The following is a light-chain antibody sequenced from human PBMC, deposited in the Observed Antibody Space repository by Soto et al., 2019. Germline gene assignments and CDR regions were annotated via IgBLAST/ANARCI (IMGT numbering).Light chain of an antibody. V-gene: IGKV3-11*01. CDR1: QSVSSY. J-gene: IGKJ2*01. CDR2: DAS. CDR3: QQYGSSGYT. Sequence: EIVLTQSPATLSLFPGERATLSCRASQSVSSYLAWYQQKPGQAPRLLIYDASNRATGIPARFSGSGSGTDFTLTISRLEPEDFAVYYCQQYGSSGYTFGQGTKLEIK.